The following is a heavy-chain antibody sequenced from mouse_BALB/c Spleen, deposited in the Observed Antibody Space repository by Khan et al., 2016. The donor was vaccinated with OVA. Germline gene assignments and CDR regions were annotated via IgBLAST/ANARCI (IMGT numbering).Heavy chain of an antibody. J-gene: IGHJ3*01. Sequence: VQLKESGAELVRPGASVKLSCKASGYTFTSYWMNWVKQRPGQGLEWIGMIDPSDSKTHYNQMFKDKATLTVDKSSSTTYMQLSSLTSEDSAVYCCARGGYGTSFAFWGQGTLVTVSA. D-gene: IGHD2-10*02. CDR3: ARGGYGTSFAF. CDR1: GYTFTSYW. CDR2: IDPSDSKT. V-gene: IGHV1-61*01.